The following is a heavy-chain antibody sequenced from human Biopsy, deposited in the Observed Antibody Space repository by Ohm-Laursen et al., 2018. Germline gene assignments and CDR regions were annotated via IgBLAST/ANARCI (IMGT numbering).Heavy chain of an antibody. CDR2: IHYTGSPI. D-gene: IGHD1-26*01. CDR1: GFTFTSYE. CDR3: ARDPIVGSKADGMDV. V-gene: IGHV3-48*03. Sequence: SLRLSCAASGFTFTSYEMNWVRQASGKGLEWVANIHYTGSPIYYADSVRGRFTISRDNGEYSLFLQMNSLRVEDTAVYYCARDPIVGSKADGMDVWGQGTTVTVSS. J-gene: IGHJ6*02.